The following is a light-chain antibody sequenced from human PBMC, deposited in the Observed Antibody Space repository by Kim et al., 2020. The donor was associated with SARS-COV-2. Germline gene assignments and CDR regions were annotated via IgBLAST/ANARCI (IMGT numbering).Light chain of an antibody. V-gene: IGLV2-14*03. CDR3: TSYTTSDTWV. J-gene: IGLJ3*02. Sequence: GQSVTISCTGTSSDVGVDNLVSWYQQHPGKAPKFIIYDVSKRPSGVTNRFSGSKSGNTASLTISGLQAEDEADYHCTSYTTSDTWVFGGGTQLTVL. CDR2: DVS. CDR1: SSDVGVDNL.